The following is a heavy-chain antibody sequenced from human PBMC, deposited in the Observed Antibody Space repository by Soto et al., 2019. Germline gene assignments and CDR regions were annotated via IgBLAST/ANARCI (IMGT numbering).Heavy chain of an antibody. CDR1: GDSVSSNSSG. CDR2: TYYKSKWYY. CDR3: ARGSWDDVSGHYYMDV. J-gene: IGHJ6*03. Sequence: PSQTLSLTCHISGDSVSSNSSGWNWIRQTPSRGLEWLGRTYYKSKWYYTYAASVKSRITVSPDTSKNQFSLQLTSVTPEDTAVYYCARGSWDDVSGHYYMDVWDKGTRVTVSS. V-gene: IGHV6-1*01. D-gene: IGHD1-1*01.